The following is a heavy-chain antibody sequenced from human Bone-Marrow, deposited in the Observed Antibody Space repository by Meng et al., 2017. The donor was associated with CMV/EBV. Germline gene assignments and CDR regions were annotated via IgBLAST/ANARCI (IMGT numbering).Heavy chain of an antibody. CDR3: ARGATTSYDFWSGYYPGLMDV. CDR2: INWNGGST. CDR1: GFTFDDYG. V-gene: IGHV3-20*04. J-gene: IGHJ6*02. D-gene: IGHD3-3*01. Sequence: GESLKISCAASGFTFDDYGMSWVRQAPGKGLEWVSGINWNGGSTGYADSVKGRFTISRDNAKNSLYLQMNSLRAEDTAVYYCARGATTSYDFWSGYYPGLMDVWGQGTTVTVSS.